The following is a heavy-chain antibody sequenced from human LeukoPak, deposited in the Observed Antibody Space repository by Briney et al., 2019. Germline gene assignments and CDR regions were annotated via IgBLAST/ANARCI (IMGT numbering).Heavy chain of an antibody. CDR3: ARGGELLWFGELRWAFDY. CDR2: MSPNSGNT. Sequence: ASVKVSCKASGYTFTSYDINWVRQATGQGLEWMGWMSPNSGNTGYAQKFQGRVTMTRNTSISTAYMELSSLRSEDTAVYYCARGGELLWFGELRWAFDYWGQGTLVTVSS. CDR1: GYTFTSYD. D-gene: IGHD3-10*01. J-gene: IGHJ4*02. V-gene: IGHV1-8*01.